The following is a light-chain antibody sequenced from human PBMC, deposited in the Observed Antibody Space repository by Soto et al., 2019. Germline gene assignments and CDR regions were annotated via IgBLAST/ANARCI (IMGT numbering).Light chain of an antibody. CDR3: QQYNTYSRT. CDR1: QSINSL. J-gene: IGKJ1*01. CDR2: KTP. V-gene: IGKV1-5*03. Sequence: DIQMTQSPFTLSASVGDRVAITCRASQSINSLLAWYQQKPGKAPKLLIYKTPTLESGVPSRFSGSGSGTEFTLTITSLQPDDIATYYCQQYNTYSRTFGQGTKVEIK.